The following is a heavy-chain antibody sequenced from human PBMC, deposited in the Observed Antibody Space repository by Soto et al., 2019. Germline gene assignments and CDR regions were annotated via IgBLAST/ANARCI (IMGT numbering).Heavy chain of an antibody. CDR3: ARETYYYGSGSSDQYYYYYGMDV. CDR1: GFTFSSYG. V-gene: IGHV3-33*01. J-gene: IGHJ6*02. CDR2: IWYDGSNK. Sequence: PGGSLRLSCAASGFTFSSYGMHWVRQAPGKRLERVAVIWYDGSNKYYADSVKGRFTSSRDNSKNTLYLKMNSLRAEDTAVYYCARETYYYGSGSSDQYYYYYGMDVWGQGTTVTVSS. D-gene: IGHD3-10*01.